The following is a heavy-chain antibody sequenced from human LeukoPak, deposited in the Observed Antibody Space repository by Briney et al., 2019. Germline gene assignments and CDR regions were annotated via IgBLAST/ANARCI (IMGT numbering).Heavy chain of an antibody. CDR1: GFTFIGYA. D-gene: IGHD3-10*01. J-gene: IGHJ6*03. Sequence: GGSLRLSCAASGFTFIGYAMHGVRQAPGKGVEYGSTIGSNAGNTYYANTMNGRFTISRDNSKNTLSLQMGSLRAEDMAVYYCARSRGLDLHYYYYMDVWGKGTTVTVSS. CDR2: IGSNAGNT. CDR3: ARSRGLDLHYYYYMDV. V-gene: IGHV3-64*01.